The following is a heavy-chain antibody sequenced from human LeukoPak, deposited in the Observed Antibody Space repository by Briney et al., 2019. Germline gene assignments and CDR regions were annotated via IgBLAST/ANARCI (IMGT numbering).Heavy chain of an antibody. CDR1: GYTFTGYY. CDR3: ARPRDYGDYDAFDI. J-gene: IGHJ3*02. D-gene: IGHD4-17*01. CDR2: INPNSGGT. Sequence: ASVKVSCKASGYTFTGYYIHWVRQAPGQGLEWMGWINPNSGGTNYAQKFQGRVTMTSDTSISTAYMELSRLRFDDTAVYYCARPRDYGDYDAFDIWGQGTMVTVSS. V-gene: IGHV1-2*02.